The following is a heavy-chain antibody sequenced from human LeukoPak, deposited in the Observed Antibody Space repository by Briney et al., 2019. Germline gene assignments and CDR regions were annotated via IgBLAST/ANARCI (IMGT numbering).Heavy chain of an antibody. CDR3: AKDNYYDSSGYYSAYYFDY. CDR2: ISWNSGSI. V-gene: IGHV3-9*01. J-gene: IGHJ4*02. D-gene: IGHD3-22*01. Sequence: PGRSLRLSCAASGFTFDDYAMHWVRQAPGKGLEWVSGISWNSGSIGYADSVKGRFTISRDNAKNSLYLQMNSLRAEDTALYYCAKDNYYDSSGYYSAYYFDYWGQGTLVTVSS. CDR1: GFTFDDYA.